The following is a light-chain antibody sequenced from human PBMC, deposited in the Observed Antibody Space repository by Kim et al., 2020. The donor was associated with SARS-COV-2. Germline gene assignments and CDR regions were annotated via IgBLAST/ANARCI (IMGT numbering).Light chain of an antibody. V-gene: IGLV3-21*04. CDR1: NIGNKA. J-gene: IGLJ3*02. CDR3: QVWDVTSDHPSWV. Sequence: SYELTQPPSVSVAPGKTARITCGGNNIGNKAVHWYQQKPGQSPAVVIYSDTDRPSGIPERFSGSNSGNTATLTITTVAAGDEADYYCQVWDVTSDHPSWVFGGGTKLTVL. CDR2: SDT.